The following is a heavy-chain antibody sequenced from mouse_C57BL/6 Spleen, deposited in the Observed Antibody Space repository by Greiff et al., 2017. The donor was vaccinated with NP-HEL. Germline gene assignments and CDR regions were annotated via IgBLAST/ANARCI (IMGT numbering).Heavy chain of an antibody. Sequence: QVQLQQAGAELVRPGSSVKLSCKASGYTFTSYWMDWVKQRPGQGLEWIGNIYPSDSETHYNQKFKDKATLTVDKSSSTAYMQLSSLTSEDSAVYYCAKDDYDGFAYWGQGTLVTVSA. CDR1: GYTFTSYW. CDR3: AKDDYDGFAY. V-gene: IGHV1-61*01. CDR2: IYPSDSET. J-gene: IGHJ3*01. D-gene: IGHD2-4*01.